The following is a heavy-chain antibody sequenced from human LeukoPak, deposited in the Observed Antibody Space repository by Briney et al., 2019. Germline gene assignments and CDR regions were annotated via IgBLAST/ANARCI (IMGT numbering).Heavy chain of an antibody. D-gene: IGHD3-16*02. Sequence: SGTLSLTCAVSGGSISSSNWWSWVRQPPGKGLEWIGEIYHSGSTNYNPSLKSRVTISVDTSKNQFSLKLSSVTAADTAVYYCARVGKPTVWGSYRYPYYFDYWGQGTLVTVSS. J-gene: IGHJ4*02. CDR2: IYHSGST. V-gene: IGHV4-4*02. CDR3: ARVGKPTVWGSYRYPYYFDY. CDR1: GGSISSSNW.